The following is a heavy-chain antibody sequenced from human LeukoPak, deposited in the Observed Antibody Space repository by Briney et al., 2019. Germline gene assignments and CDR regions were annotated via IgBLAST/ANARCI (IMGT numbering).Heavy chain of an antibody. CDR1: GFTFSNYW. Sequence: GGSLRLSCAASGFTFSNYWMSWVRQAPGKGLGWVANIKQDGIEKYYVDSVKGRFTISRDNARNSLYLQMNNLRAEDTAVYYCARTSGIAAAGTLYYYYGMDVWGQGTTVTVSS. V-gene: IGHV3-7*01. CDR3: ARTSGIAAAGTLYYYYGMDV. D-gene: IGHD6-13*01. CDR2: IKQDGIEK. J-gene: IGHJ6*02.